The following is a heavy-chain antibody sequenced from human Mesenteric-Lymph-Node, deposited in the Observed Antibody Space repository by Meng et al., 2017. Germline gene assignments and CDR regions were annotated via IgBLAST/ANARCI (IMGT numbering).Heavy chain of an antibody. J-gene: IGHJ2*01. CDR1: GGSISSADYY. CDR3: ARGYYDSSGYGYWYFDL. Sequence: LQGSAPGLMKPSHTLSLTCTVSGGSISSADYYWSWSRQSPGKGLEWIGYIYHSGSTYYNPSLESRVTISVDTSKNQFSLKLSSVTAADTAVYYCARGYYDSSGYGYWYFDLWGRGTLVTVSS. CDR2: IYHSGST. V-gene: IGHV4-30-4*01. D-gene: IGHD3-22*01.